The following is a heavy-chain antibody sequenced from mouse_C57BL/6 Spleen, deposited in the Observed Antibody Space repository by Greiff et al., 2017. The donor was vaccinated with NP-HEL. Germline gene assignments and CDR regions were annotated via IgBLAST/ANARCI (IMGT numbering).Heavy chain of an antibody. CDR3: ARSGGYYYGSSYWYFDV. V-gene: IGHV1-82*01. D-gene: IGHD1-1*01. Sequence: VQLQESGPELVKPGASVKISCKASGYAFSSSWMNWVKQRPGKGLEWIGRIYPGDGDTNYNGKFKGKATLTADKSSSTAYMQLSSLTSEDSAVYVCARSGGYYYGSSYWYFDVWGTGTTVTVSS. CDR2: IYPGDGDT. CDR1: GYAFSSSW. J-gene: IGHJ1*03.